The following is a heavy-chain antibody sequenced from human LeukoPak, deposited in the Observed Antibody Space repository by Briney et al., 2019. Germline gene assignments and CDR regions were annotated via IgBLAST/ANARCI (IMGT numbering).Heavy chain of an antibody. CDR2: IYSGGNT. CDR3: ARLEVRGVIGP. V-gene: IGHV3-53*01. CDR1: GFTVSSNY. D-gene: IGHD3-10*01. Sequence: PGGSLRLSCAASGFTVSSNYMSWVRQAPGKGLEWVSVIYSGGNTYYADSVKGRFTISRDNSKNTLYLQMSSRRAEDTAVYYCARLEVRGVIGPWGQGTLVTVSS. J-gene: IGHJ5*02.